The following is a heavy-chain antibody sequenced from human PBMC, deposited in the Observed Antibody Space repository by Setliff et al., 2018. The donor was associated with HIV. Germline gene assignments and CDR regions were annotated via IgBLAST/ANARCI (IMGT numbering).Heavy chain of an antibody. Sequence: SETLSLTCAVYGGSFSGYYWSWIRQPPGKGLEWIGEINHSGSTYYNPSLKSRVTISVDTSKNQFSLKLSSVTAADTAVYYCASITGSSFDYWGQGTLVTVSS. J-gene: IGHJ4*02. D-gene: IGHD6-13*01. CDR3: ASITGSSFDY. CDR1: GGSFSGYY. CDR2: INHSGST. V-gene: IGHV4-34*01.